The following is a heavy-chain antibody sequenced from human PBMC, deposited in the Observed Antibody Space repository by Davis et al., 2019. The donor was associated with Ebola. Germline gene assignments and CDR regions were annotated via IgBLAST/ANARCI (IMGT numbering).Heavy chain of an antibody. CDR2: INHSGST. CDR1: GGSISSGDYY. CDR3: ARLVGAVAGSYYYYGMDV. D-gene: IGHD6-19*01. Sequence: SETLSLTCTVSGGSISSGDYYWSWIRQPPGKGLEWIGEINHSGSTNYNPSLKSRVTISVDTSKNQFSLKLSSVTAADTAVYYCARLVGAVAGSYYYYGMDVWGQGTTVTVSS. J-gene: IGHJ6*02. V-gene: IGHV4-30-4*02.